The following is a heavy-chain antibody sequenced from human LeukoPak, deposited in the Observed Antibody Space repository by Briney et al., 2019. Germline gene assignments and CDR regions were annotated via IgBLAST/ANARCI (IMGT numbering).Heavy chain of an antibody. Sequence: SVKVSCKASGGTFSSYAISWVRQAPGQGLEWMGGIIPIFGTANYAQKFQGRVTITTDESTSTAYMELSSLRSEDTAVYYCARTDYDFWSGYYLINWFDPWGQGTLVTVSS. CDR1: GGTFSSYA. CDR3: ARTDYDFWSGYYLINWFDP. J-gene: IGHJ5*02. CDR2: IIPIFGTA. V-gene: IGHV1-69*05. D-gene: IGHD3-3*01.